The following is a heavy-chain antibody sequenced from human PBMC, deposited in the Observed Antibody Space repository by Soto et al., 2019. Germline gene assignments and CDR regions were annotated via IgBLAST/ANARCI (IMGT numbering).Heavy chain of an antibody. J-gene: IGHJ4*02. V-gene: IGHV3-23*01. CDR3: AKDRSVVVVAATLDY. D-gene: IGHD2-15*01. Sequence: GGSLRLSCAASGFTFSSYAMSWVRQAPGKGLEWVSAISGSGGSTYYADPVKGRFTISRDNSKNTLYLQMNSLRAEDTALYYCAKDRSVVVVAATLDYWGQGTLVTVSS. CDR2: ISGSGGST. CDR1: GFTFSSYA.